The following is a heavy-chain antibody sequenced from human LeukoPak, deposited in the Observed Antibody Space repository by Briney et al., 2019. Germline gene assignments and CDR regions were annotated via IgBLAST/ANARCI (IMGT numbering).Heavy chain of an antibody. D-gene: IGHD3-10*01. CDR1: GYTFSSYY. Sequence: ASVKVSCKASGYTFSSYYMHWVRQAPGQGLEWMGIINPSGGSTSYAQKLQGRVTMARDMSTSTVYMELSSLRSEDTAVYYCARGNYYGSGESWFDPWGQGTLVTVSS. V-gene: IGHV1-46*01. CDR3: ARGNYYGSGESWFDP. CDR2: INPSGGST. J-gene: IGHJ5*02.